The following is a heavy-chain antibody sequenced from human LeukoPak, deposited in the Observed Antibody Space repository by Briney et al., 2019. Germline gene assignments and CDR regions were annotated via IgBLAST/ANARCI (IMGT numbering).Heavy chain of an antibody. CDR1: GGSISSYY. V-gene: IGHV4-59*01. Sequence: PQTLSLTCTVAGGSISSYYCSWIRQPPGKGLEWIGYIYYSGSTDYNPSLKSRVTISVDTSKNQFSLKLTSVTAADTAVYYCARLPPPGYGDYSDFDYWGQGTLVTVSS. CDR3: ARLPPPGYGDYSDFDY. CDR2: IYYSGST. J-gene: IGHJ4*02. D-gene: IGHD4-17*01.